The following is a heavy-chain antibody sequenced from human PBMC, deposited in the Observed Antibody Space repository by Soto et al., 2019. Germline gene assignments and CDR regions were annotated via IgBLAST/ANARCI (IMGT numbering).Heavy chain of an antibody. Sequence: QAQLVESGGGEVQPGRSLRLSCAASGFTFKSYGMHWVRQAPGKGLEWVAVISYDGSYQYYSDSVKGRFTISRDNSKNTLNLQMISLRVEDSAMYYCAQDGRSGSVTRPDHWGQGTLVTVSS. V-gene: IGHV3-30*18. CDR3: AQDGRSGSVTRPDH. CDR1: GFTFKSYG. D-gene: IGHD1-26*01. CDR2: ISYDGSYQ. J-gene: IGHJ4*02.